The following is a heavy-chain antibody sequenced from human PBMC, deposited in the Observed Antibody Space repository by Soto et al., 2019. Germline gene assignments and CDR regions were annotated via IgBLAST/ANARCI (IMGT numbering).Heavy chain of an antibody. V-gene: IGHV4-59*01. CDR2: IYYSGIT. CDR1: GGSISSYY. Sequence: SETLSLTCTVSGGSISSYYWTWIRQSPGRGLEWIGYIYYSGITNYNPSLKSRVTISVDTSRNQFSLKLASVTAADTAAYYCATGKFLLKCFVYWGQGALVTVSS. D-gene: IGHD1-26*01. CDR3: ATGKFLLKCFVY. J-gene: IGHJ4*02.